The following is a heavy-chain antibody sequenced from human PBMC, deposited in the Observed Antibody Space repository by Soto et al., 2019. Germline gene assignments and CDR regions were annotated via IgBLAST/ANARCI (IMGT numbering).Heavy chain of an antibody. CDR2: IKSNADGGTT. D-gene: IGHD6-19*01. Sequence: GGSLRLSCTASGITAITFSNAWFNWVRQAPGKGLEWVGHIKSNADGGTTDYAAPVKGRFTVSRDDAKNTLYLQIDSLKIDDTAVFYCTTNSGAGAGGAFRSYWGQGTQVTVSS. J-gene: IGHJ4*02. V-gene: IGHV3-15*07. CDR3: TTNSGAGAGGAFRSY. CDR1: GITAITFSNAW.